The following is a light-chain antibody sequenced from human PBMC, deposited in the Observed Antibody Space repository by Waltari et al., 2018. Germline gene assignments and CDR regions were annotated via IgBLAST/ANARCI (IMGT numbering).Light chain of an antibody. CDR3: HQSSSAPYT. Sequence: DIVLTQSPDFQSVTPKEKVTITCRASQGIGSNLQWNQQKPDQSPRLPIRYASQSFSGVPSRFSGSGSGTDFTLTINSLEAEDAETYYCHQSSSAPYTFGQGTKPETK. CDR2: YAS. CDR1: QGIGSN. J-gene: IGKJ2*01. V-gene: IGKV6-21*01.